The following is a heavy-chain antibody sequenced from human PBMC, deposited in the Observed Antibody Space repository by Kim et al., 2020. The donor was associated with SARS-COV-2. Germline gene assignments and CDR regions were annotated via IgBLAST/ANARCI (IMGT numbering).Heavy chain of an antibody. J-gene: IGHJ6*02. CDR3: ARDLLVATIIRGGMEV. V-gene: IGHV3-48*04. D-gene: IGHD5-12*01. CDR1: GFTFSSYS. CDR2: ISSSSSTI. Sequence: GGSLRLSCAASGFTFSSYSMNWVRQAPGKGLEWVSYISSSSSTIYYADSVKGRFTISRDNAKNSLYLQMNSLRAEDTAVYYCARDLLVATIIRGGMEVWGQGTTVTVSS.